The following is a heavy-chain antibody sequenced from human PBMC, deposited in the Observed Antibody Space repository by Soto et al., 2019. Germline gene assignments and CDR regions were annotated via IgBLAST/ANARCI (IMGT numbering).Heavy chain of an antibody. CDR2: ISYDGSNK. J-gene: IGHJ3*02. D-gene: IGHD3-22*01. CDR1: GFAFSAYA. CDR3: ASNNYDSSHIAFHI. V-gene: IGHV3-30-3*01. Sequence: QVQLVESGGGVVQPGRSLRLSCAASGFAFSAYAMHWVRQAPGRGLEWVALISYDGSNKYYADSVKGRFTIYRDNSKNTLYMQMNSLSAEDTAVYYCASNNYDSSHIAFHIWGQGTVVTVSS.